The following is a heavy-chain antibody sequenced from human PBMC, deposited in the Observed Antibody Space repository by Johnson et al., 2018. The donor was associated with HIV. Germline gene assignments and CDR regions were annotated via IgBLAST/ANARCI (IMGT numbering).Heavy chain of an antibody. Sequence: VQLVESGGGVVRPGGSLRLSCAASGFTVSSNYMSWVRQAPGKGLEWVSVIYSGGSTYYADSVKGRFTISRDNSKNTLYLQMNSLRAEDTAVYYCARDGYSSSSFGAFDIWGQGTMVTVSS. J-gene: IGHJ3*02. V-gene: IGHV3-66*01. CDR1: GFTVSSNY. CDR2: IYSGGST. CDR3: ARDGYSSSSFGAFDI. D-gene: IGHD6-6*01.